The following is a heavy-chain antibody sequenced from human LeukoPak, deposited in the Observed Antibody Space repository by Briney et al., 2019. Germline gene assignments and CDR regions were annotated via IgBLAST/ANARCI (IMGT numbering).Heavy chain of an antibody. CDR3: AKGWLYDSSGLHYWDAFDI. D-gene: IGHD3-22*01. CDR2: ISGSGGST. V-gene: IGHV3-23*01. Sequence: GGSLRLSCAASGFTFSDYYMSWVRQAPGKGLEWVSVISGSGGSTYYADSVKGRFTISRDNSKNTLYLQMNSLRAEDTAVYYCAKGWLYDSSGLHYWDAFDIWGQGTMVTVSS. CDR1: GFTFSDYY. J-gene: IGHJ3*02.